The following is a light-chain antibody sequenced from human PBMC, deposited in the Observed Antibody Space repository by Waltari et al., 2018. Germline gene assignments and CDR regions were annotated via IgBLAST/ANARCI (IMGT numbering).Light chain of an antibody. V-gene: IGKV1-27*01. CDR3: QQDYSIPYT. Sequence: DIQMTQSPSSLSASIGDRVSVTCRASQDINKELTWYQQKPGRAPTLLIYAASTLQTGVSSRFSGSGSGTDFTLTISSLQPEDIASYYCQQDYSIPYTFGQGTKVEIK. CDR1: QDINKE. J-gene: IGKJ2*01. CDR2: AAS.